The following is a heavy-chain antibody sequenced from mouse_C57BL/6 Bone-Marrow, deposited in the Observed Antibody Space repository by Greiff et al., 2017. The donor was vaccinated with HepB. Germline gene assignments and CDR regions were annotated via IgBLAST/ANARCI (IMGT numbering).Heavy chain of an antibody. CDR1: GFTFSSYG. CDR3: ARHERWLLEIYFAY. J-gene: IGHJ3*01. CDR2: ISSGGSYT. V-gene: IGHV5-6*01. D-gene: IGHD2-3*01. Sequence: VQLKESGGDLVKPGGSLKLSCAASGFTFSSYGMSWVRQTPDKRLEWVATISSGGSYTYYPDSVKGRFTISRDNAKNTLYLQMSSLKSEDTAMYYCARHERWLLEIYFAYWGQGTLVTVSA.